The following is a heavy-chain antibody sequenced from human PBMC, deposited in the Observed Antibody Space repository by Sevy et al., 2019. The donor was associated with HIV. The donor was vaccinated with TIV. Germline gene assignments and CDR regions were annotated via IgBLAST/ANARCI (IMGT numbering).Heavy chain of an antibody. V-gene: IGHV4-59*01. CDR1: GGSISSYY. CDR2: IYYSGST. J-gene: IGHJ6*02. D-gene: IGHD2-15*01. Sequence: SETLSLTCTVSGGSISSYYWSWIRQPPGKGLEWIGYIYYSGSTNYNPSLKSRVTISVDTSKNQFSLKLSSVTAADPAVYYCARVGCSGGSCYSGYYYYGMDVWGQGTTVTVSS. CDR3: ARVGCSGGSCYSGYYYYGMDV.